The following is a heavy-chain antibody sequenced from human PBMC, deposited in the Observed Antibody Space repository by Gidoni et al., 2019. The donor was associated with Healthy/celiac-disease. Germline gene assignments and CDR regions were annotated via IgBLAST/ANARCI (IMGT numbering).Heavy chain of an antibody. V-gene: IGHV1-69*01. CDR3: VLYSSRTRCDDY. CDR1: GCTLSSCD. J-gene: IGHJ4*02. Sequence: VPLVLSGAEVTKPGSSGDVSCKASGCTLSSCDIRWVRQAPGQGLEWMGGTIPSVGTENYAQKFQGRVTMTADESTSTAYMELSSLRSEDTAVYYCVLYSSRTRCDDYWGQGTLVTVSS. CDR2: TIPSVGTE. D-gene: IGHD6-13*01.